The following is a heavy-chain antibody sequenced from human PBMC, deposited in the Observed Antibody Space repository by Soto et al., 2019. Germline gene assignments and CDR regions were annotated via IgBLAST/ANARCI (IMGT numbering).Heavy chain of an antibody. CDR2: IYYSGST. CDR3: ARSSVAGAGYFQH. D-gene: IGHD6-19*01. V-gene: IGHV4-31*03. Sequence: QVQLQESGPGLVKPSQTLSLTCTVSGGSVSGGVYYWNWIRQHPEKGLEWIGYIYYSGSTYYNPSLRSRVTISADTSKNQLSLKLSSVTVADTSVYYCARSSVAGAGYFQHWGQGTQFIVSS. J-gene: IGHJ1*01. CDR1: GGSVSGGVYY.